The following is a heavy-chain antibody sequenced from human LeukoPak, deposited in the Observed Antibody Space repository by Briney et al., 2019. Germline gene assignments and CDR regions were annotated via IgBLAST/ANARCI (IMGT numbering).Heavy chain of an antibody. CDR1: GFTFSSYW. V-gene: IGHV3-7*01. Sequence: PGGSLRLSCAASGFTFSSYWMTWVRQAPGKGLEWVANIKQDGSENHYVDSLEGRFTISRDNAKNSLYLQMNSLRVEDTAVYYCARDSGRGDWSHVPDYWGQGTLVTVSS. CDR3: ARDSGRGDWSHVPDY. CDR2: IKQDGSEN. D-gene: IGHD2-21*02. J-gene: IGHJ4*02.